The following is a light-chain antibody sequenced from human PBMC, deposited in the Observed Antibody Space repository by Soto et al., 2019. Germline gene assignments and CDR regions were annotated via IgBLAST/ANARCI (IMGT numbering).Light chain of an antibody. CDR2: EGS. V-gene: IGLV2-23*01. Sequence: QSALTQPASVSGSPGQSITISCTGTSSDVGSYNLVSWYQQHPGKAPKLMIYEGSKRPSGVSNRFSGSKSGNMASLTISGLQAEDEADYYCCSYAGSSTGVGGGTKLTVL. CDR1: SSDVGSYNL. J-gene: IGLJ2*01. CDR3: CSYAGSSTG.